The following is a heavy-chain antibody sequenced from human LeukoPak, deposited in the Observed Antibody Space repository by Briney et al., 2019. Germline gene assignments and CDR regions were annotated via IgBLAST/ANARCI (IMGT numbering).Heavy chain of an antibody. CDR3: ASGRQLGY. V-gene: IGHV3-7*01. J-gene: IGHJ4*02. D-gene: IGHD6-13*01. CDR1: GFTFSNYW. CDR2: IKEDGSEK. Sequence: GGALRLSCAASGFTFSNYWMSWVRQAPGKGLEWVANIKEDGSEKYYVDSVKGRFTISRDNARNSLYLQMNSLRAEDTAVYYCASGRQLGYWGQGTLVTVSS.